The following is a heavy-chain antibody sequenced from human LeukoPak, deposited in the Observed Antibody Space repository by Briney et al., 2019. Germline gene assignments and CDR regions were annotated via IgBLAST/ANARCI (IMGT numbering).Heavy chain of an antibody. J-gene: IGHJ4*02. D-gene: IGHD2-15*01. V-gene: IGHV4-34*01. CDR1: GGSFSGYY. CDR2: IYHSGST. CDR3: ASLYCSGGSCYALYFDY. Sequence: SETLSLTXAVYGGSFSGYYWSWIRQPPGKGLEWIGSIYHSGSTYYNPSLKSRVTISVDTSKNQFSLKLSSVTAADTAVYYCASLYCSGGSCYALYFDYWGQGTLVTVSS.